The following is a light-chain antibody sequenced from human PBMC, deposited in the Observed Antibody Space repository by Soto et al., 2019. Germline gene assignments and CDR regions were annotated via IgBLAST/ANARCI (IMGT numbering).Light chain of an antibody. CDR1: QSLGIN. CDR2: GAS. V-gene: IGKV3-15*01. CDR3: QQYNMWPRT. J-gene: IGKJ1*01. Sequence: EIVMRQSPATLSVSPGERDTISCRASQSLGINLAWFQQKPGQAPRLLIHGASTRATFTPARFSGSGSGTEFTLTISSLQSEDFAAYYCQQYNMWPRTFGQGTKV.